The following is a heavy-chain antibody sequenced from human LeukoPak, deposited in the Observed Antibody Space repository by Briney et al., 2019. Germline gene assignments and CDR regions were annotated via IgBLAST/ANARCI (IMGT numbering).Heavy chain of an antibody. D-gene: IGHD2-2*01. CDR1: GYTLNELP. J-gene: IGHJ4*02. CDR3: ATDTEPGGIVVVPAAL. Sequence: ASVKVSCKVSGYTLNELPMHWVRQAPGKGLEWMGGFDPESGETIYPQKFRSRVTMTEDTSTDTAYMELSSLRSEDTAVHYCATDTEPGGIVVVPAALWGQGTLVTVSS. CDR2: FDPESGET. V-gene: IGHV1-24*01.